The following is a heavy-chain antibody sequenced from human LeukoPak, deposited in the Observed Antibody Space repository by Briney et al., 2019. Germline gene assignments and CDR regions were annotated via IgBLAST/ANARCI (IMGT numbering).Heavy chain of an antibody. CDR3: ARDIGNGDYVEAFDI. Sequence: GGSLRLSCAASGFTFSSYSMNWVRQAPGKGLEWVSSISSSSSYIYYADSVKGRFTISRDNAKNSLYLQMNSLRAEDRAVYYCARDIGNGDYVEAFDIWGQGTMVTVSS. D-gene: IGHD4-17*01. J-gene: IGHJ3*02. CDR2: ISSSSSYI. CDR1: GFTFSSYS. V-gene: IGHV3-21*01.